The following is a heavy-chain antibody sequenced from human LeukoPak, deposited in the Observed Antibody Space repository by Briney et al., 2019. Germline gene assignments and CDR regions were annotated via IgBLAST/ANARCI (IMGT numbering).Heavy chain of an antibody. CDR1: GYTLTELS. D-gene: IGHD3-10*01. Sequence: VASVKVSCKVSGYTLTELSMHWVRQAPGKGLEWMGGFDPEDGETIYAQKFQGRVTMTTDTSTSTAYMELRSLRSDDTAVYYCARDLFYYGSGRSWYFDLWGRGTLVTVSS. J-gene: IGHJ2*01. CDR3: ARDLFYYGSGRSWYFDL. CDR2: FDPEDGET. V-gene: IGHV1-24*01.